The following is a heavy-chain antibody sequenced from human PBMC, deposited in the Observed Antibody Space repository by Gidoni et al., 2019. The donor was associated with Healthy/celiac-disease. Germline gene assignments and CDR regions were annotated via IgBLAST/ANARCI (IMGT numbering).Heavy chain of an antibody. CDR3: ARGLSADYYGSGGSHYYMDV. Sequence: QVQLVQSGSELKKPGASVKVSCKASGYTFTSYPMNWVRQAPGQGLEWMGWINTNTGNPTYAQGFTGRFVFSLDTSVSTAYLQISSLKAEDTAVYYCARGLSADYYGSGGSHYYMDVWGRGTTVTVSS. CDR1: GYTFTSYP. J-gene: IGHJ6*03. V-gene: IGHV7-4-1*02. D-gene: IGHD3-10*01. CDR2: INTNTGNP.